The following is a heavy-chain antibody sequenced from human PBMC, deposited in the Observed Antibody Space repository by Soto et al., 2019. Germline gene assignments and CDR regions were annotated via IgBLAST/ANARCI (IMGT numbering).Heavy chain of an antibody. CDR1: GLTFVDYA. CDR2: ISWNGGSI. D-gene: IGHD3-16*01. V-gene: IGHV3-9*01. J-gene: IGHJ4*02. CDR3: AKAQFQNYVDYYFDY. Sequence: DVQLVESGGGLVQPGRSRRLSCAAPGLTFVDYAMHWVRQAPGKGLAWVSGISWNGGSIGYADSVKGRFTISRENAKNSLYLQMNSLRAEDTALYYCAKAQFQNYVDYYFDYWGQGTLVTVSS.